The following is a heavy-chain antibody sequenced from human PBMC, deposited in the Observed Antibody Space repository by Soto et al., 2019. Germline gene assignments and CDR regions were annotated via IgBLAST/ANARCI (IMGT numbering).Heavy chain of an antibody. CDR2: IYHSGST. D-gene: IGHD4-17*01. CDR1: GGSISSAHW. J-gene: IGHJ2*01. CDR3: ASTIYGDIRADFDL. Sequence: QVQLQASGPGLVKPSGTLSLTCAVSGGSISSAHWWTWVRQPPGKGLEWIGEIYHSGSTNYNPSLKSRVTISLDMSKNHFSLKLNSVTAADTAVYYCASTIYGDIRADFDLWGRGTLVTVSS. V-gene: IGHV4-4*02.